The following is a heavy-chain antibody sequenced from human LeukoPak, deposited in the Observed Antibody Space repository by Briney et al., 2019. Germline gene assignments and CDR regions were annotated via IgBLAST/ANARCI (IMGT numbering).Heavy chain of an antibody. CDR3: ASHGISGYASYYYYYYMDV. D-gene: IGHD5-12*01. V-gene: IGHV4-39*01. CDR2: IYYSGST. CDR1: GGSISSSSYY. J-gene: IGHJ6*03. Sequence: PSETLSLTCTVSGGSISSSSYYWGWIRQPPGKGLEWIGSIYYSGSTYYNPSLKSRATISVDTSKNQFSLKLSSVTAADTAVYYCASHGISGYASYYYYYYMDVWGKGTTVTISS.